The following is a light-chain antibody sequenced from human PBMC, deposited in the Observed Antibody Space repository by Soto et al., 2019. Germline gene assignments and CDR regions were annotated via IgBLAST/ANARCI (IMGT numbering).Light chain of an antibody. J-gene: IGLJ3*02. CDR3: QSFDSSLTVWM. V-gene: IGLV1-40*01. CDR1: SSNIGAGYD. CDR2: ESN. Sequence: QSVLTQPPSVSGAPGQRVTISCTGSSSNIGAGYDVNWYQQLPGTVPRLLIYESNIWPSGVPDRFSGSKSDTSASLAITGLQTEDEADYYCQSFDSSLTVWMFGGGTKLTVL.